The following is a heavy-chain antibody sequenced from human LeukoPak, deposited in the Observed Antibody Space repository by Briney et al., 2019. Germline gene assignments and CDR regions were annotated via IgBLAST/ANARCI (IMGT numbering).Heavy chain of an antibody. Sequence: GGSLRLSCAASGFTFSSYAMHWVRQAPGKGLEWVAVISYDGSNKYYADSVKGRFTISRDNSKNTLYLQMNSLRAEDTAVYYCARVPRPFGQPRKPFDYWGQGTLVTVSS. CDR2: ISYDGSNK. CDR1: GFTFSSYA. J-gene: IGHJ4*02. D-gene: IGHD3-16*01. CDR3: ARVPRPFGQPRKPFDY. V-gene: IGHV3-30-3*01.